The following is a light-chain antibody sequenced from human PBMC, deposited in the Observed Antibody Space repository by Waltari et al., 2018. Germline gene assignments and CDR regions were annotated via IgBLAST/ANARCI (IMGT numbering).Light chain of an antibody. CDR2: AAS. CDR3: QQGFSTPT. V-gene: IGKV1-39*01. CDR1: QSISSY. J-gene: IGKJ2*01. Sequence: DIQMTQSPSSLSASVGDRVTITCRASQSISSYLNWYQQKPGRAPKLLISAASSLQGGVPARFGGSGFGTDFTLTISSLQPEDFATYYCQQGFSTPTFGQGTKVEI.